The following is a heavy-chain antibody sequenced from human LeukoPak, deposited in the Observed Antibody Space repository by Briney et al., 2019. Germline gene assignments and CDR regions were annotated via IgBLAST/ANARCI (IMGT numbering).Heavy chain of an antibody. D-gene: IGHD6-6*01. J-gene: IGHJ4*02. CDR1: GFTFTRYW. CDR3: SNGIYSSSY. V-gene: IGHV3-7*01. Sequence: GGSLRLSCATSGFTFTRYWMSWIRQAPGKGLEWVANIKQDGSQQYYLDSVEGRFTISRDNAKNSLYLQMNNLRAENTAVYYCSNGIYSSSYWGQGTLVTVSS. CDR2: IKQDGSQQ.